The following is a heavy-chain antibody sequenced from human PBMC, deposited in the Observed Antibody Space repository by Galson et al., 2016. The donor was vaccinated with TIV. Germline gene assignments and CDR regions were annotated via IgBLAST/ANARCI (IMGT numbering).Heavy chain of an antibody. D-gene: IGHD2-2*01. J-gene: IGHJ4*02. Sequence: SLRLSCAASGLVSSSFAMNWVRQAPGRGLEWVGRIKSKSDGATTAYAAPVKGRFGISRDDSKDTVYLQMNNLKTEDTALYFCTTDLGYCLTTSCSLGLDYWGQGTLVTVSS. CDR1: GLVSSSFA. CDR3: TTDLGYCLTTSCSLGLDY. V-gene: IGHV3-15*01. CDR2: IKSKSDGATT.